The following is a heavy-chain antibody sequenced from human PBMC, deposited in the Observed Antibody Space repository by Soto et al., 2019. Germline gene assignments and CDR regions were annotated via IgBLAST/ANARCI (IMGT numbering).Heavy chain of an antibody. CDR2: IIPIFGTG. J-gene: IGHJ5*02. CDR3: ARARTSSCPVGCWFDP. CDR1: GGTFSSYA. V-gene: IGHV1-69*12. D-gene: IGHD2-15*01. Sequence: QVQRVQSGAEVKKPGSSVKVSCKASGGTFSSYAISWVRQAPGQGLEWMGGIIPIFGTGNYAQKFQGRVTITADESTSTAYMELSSLRSEVTAVYYCARARTSSCPVGCWFDPWGQGTLVTVSS.